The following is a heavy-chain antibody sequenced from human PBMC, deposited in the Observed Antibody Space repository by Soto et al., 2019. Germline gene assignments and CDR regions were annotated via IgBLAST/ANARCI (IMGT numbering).Heavy chain of an antibody. V-gene: IGHV4-30-2*01. J-gene: IGHJ4*02. CDR3: AAGGGLPRYY. Sequence: QLQLQESGSGLVKPSQTLSLTCAVSGGSISSGGYSWSWIRQPPGKGLEWIGYIYHSWSTYYNPSLKRRVTISVDRYKNQFSLKLSSVTAADTAVYYCAAGGGLPRYYWGQGTLVTVSS. CDR2: IYHSWST. CDR1: GGSISSGGYS. D-gene: IGHD5-12*01.